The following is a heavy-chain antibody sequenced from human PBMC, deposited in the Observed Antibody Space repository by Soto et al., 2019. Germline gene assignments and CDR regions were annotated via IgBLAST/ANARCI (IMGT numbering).Heavy chain of an antibody. Sequence: QVQLVQSGAEVKKPGASVKVSCKASGYTFTSYGISWVRQAPGQGLEWMGWISSYNGNTNYAQKVQGRVTMTTDKSTSTNDMELRSLRSDDTAVYYCARGPRYCSSTSCFSGVTWFDPWGQGTLVTVSS. CDR2: ISSYNGNT. CDR3: ARGPRYCSSTSCFSGVTWFDP. D-gene: IGHD2-2*01. CDR1: GYTFTSYG. J-gene: IGHJ5*02. V-gene: IGHV1-18*04.